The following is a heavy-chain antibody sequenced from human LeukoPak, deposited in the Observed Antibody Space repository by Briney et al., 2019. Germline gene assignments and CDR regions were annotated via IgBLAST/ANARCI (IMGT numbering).Heavy chain of an antibody. CDR2: IYTSGSP. J-gene: IGHJ4*02. D-gene: IGHD3-22*01. CDR1: GGSISSYY. CDR3: ARDEEDSSGYYRYYFDY. V-gene: IGHV4-4*07. Sequence: PSETLSLTCTLSGGSISSYYWSWIRQPAGKGLEWIGGIYTSGSPNYNPSLKSRVTMSVDTSKNQFSLKLSSVTAADTAVYYCARDEEDSSGYYRYYFDYWGQGTLVTVSS.